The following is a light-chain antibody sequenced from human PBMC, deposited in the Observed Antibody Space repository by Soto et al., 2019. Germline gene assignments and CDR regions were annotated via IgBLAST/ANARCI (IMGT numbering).Light chain of an antibody. J-gene: IGKJ1*01. CDR3: QQYGSSPRT. CDR1: QSISSSH. Sequence: IVLTQSPGTLSLSPGERATLSCRASQSISSSHLAWYQQKPGQAPRLLIYGASSRATGIPDRFSGSGSGTDFTLTISRLEPKDVAVYYCQQYGSSPRTFGQGTKVEIK. V-gene: IGKV3-20*01. CDR2: GAS.